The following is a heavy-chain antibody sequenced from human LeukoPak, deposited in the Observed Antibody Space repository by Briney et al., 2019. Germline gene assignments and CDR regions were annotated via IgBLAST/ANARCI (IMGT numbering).Heavy chain of an antibody. D-gene: IGHD2-21*02. CDR1: EFTFSSYG. CDR2: ISYDGSNK. J-gene: IGHJ4*02. Sequence: GGSLRLSCAASEFTFSSYGMHWVRQAPGKGLEWVAVISYDGSNKYYADSVKGRFTISRDNSKNTLYLQMNSLRAEDTAVCFCGGDCYPDYWGQGTLVTVSS. CDR3: GGDCYPDY. V-gene: IGHV3-30*19.